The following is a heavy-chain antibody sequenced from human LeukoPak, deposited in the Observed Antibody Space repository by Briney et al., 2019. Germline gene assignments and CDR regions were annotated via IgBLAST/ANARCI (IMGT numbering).Heavy chain of an antibody. J-gene: IGHJ3*02. V-gene: IGHV5-51*01. Sequence: GASLQISCTGSGSIFTNYWIGWVRQLPGKGLEWMGIIYPGDSDTRYSPSFQGQVTISADKSISTAYLQWSSLNASDTAMYYCAVGLTYYYDSSGYPENDAFDIWGQGTMVTVSS. CDR1: GSIFTNYW. CDR2: IYPGDSDT. CDR3: AVGLTYYYDSSGYPENDAFDI. D-gene: IGHD3-22*01.